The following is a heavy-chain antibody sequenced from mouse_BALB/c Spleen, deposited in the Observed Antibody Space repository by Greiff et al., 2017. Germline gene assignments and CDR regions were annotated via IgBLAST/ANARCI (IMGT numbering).Heavy chain of an antibody. V-gene: IGHV5-17*02. J-gene: IGHJ1*01. CDR3: ARRYDGYFDV. D-gene: IGHD2-14*01. CDR2: ISSGSSTI. CDR1: GFTFSSFG. Sequence: EVQRVESGGGLVQPGGSRKLSCAASGFTFSSFGMHWVRQAPEKGLEWVAYISSGSSTIYYADTVKGRFTISRDNPKNTLFLQMTSLRSEDTAMYYCARRYDGYFDVWGAGTTVTVSS.